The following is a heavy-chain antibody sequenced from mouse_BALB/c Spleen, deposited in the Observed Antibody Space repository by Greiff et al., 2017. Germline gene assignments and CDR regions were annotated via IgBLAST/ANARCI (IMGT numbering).Heavy chain of an antibody. V-gene: IGHV1-15*01. J-gene: IGHJ3*01. D-gene: IGHD3-3*01. Sequence: VQLQQSGAELVRPGASVTLSCKASGYTFTDYEMHWVKQTPVHGLEWIGAIDPETGGTAYNQKFKGKATLTADKSSSTAYMELRSLTSEDSAVYYCTRGGDGGAWFAYWGQGTLVTVSA. CDR3: TRGGDGGAWFAY. CDR2: IDPETGGT. CDR1: GYTFTDYE.